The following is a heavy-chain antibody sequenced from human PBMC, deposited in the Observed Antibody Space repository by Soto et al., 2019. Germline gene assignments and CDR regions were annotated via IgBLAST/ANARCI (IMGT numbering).Heavy chain of an antibody. CDR2: FYYSGST. CDR3: ARISVASRYMDV. D-gene: IGHD5-12*01. J-gene: IGHJ6*03. V-gene: IGHV4-39*01. CDR1: GCSISSSSYY. Sequence: SETLSLTSPFSGCSISSSSYYWGWIRKSPGKGLEWIGSFYYSGSTYYSPSLRSRVTISGDTSRKQISLRLSSVTAADTAVYYCARISVASRYMDVWGKGTTVTVSS.